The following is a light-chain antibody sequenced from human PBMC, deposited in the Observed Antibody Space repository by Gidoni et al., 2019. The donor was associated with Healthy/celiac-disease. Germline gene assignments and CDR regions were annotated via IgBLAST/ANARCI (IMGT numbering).Light chain of an antibody. CDR1: QDISNY. J-gene: IGKJ2*01. CDR2: DAS. V-gene: IGKV1-33*01. Sequence: DIQMTQSPSSLSASVGDRVTITCQASQDISNYLNWYQQKLGKAPKLLIYDASNLETGVPSRFSGSGSGTDFTFTISSLQTEDIATYYCQQYDNLPPYTFGQXTKLEIK. CDR3: QQYDNLPPYT.